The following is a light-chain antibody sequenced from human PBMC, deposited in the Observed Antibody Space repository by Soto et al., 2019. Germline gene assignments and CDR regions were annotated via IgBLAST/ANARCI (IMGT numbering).Light chain of an antibody. CDR1: QSLVFSDGNTY. CDR2: KVS. J-gene: IGKJ5*01. CDR3: MQSTQWPFT. Sequence: DVVMNQSPLSLPVTLGQPASISCSSSQSLVFSDGNTYLSWFQQRPGQSPRRLIDKVSNRDSGVPNRFSGSGSGTDFTLKISRVEAEDVGIYYCMQSTQWPFTFGQGTRLEIK. V-gene: IGKV2-30*01.